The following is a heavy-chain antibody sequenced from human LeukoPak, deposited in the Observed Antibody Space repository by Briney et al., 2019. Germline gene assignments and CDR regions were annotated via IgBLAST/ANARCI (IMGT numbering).Heavy chain of an antibody. J-gene: IGHJ6*02. Sequence: TGGSLRLSCAASGFTFSSYEMNWVRQAPGKGLEWVSYISSSGSTIYYADSVKGRFTISRDNVKNSLYLRMNSLRAEDTAVYYCARDVKYSSGLYYYYGMDVWGQGTTVTVSS. CDR2: ISSSGSTI. D-gene: IGHD6-19*01. CDR3: ARDVKYSSGLYYYYGMDV. V-gene: IGHV3-48*03. CDR1: GFTFSSYE.